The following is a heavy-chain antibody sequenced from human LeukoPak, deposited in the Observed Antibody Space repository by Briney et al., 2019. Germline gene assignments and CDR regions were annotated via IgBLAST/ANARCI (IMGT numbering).Heavy chain of an antibody. V-gene: IGHV4-59*01. CDR1: GGSISSYY. D-gene: IGHD3-9*01. CDR2: IYYSGST. CDR3: ARDVGAGYSRPFDY. J-gene: IGHJ4*02. Sequence: SETLSLTCTVSGGSISSYYWSWIRQPPGKGLEWIGYIYYSGSTNYNPSLKSRVTISVDTSKNQFSLKLSPVTAADTAVYYCARDVGAGYSRPFDYWGQGTLVTVSS.